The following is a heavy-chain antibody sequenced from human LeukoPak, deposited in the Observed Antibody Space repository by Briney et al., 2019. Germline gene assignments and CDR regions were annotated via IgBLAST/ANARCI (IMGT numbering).Heavy chain of an antibody. Sequence: GASVKVSCKASGCTFTNYYMHWVRQAPGQGLEWMGIINPSGGSTTYAQKFQGRVTMTRDTSTSTVYMELSSLRSEDTAVYYCARANYYASGNTYYYYGMDVWGQGTTVTVSS. CDR2: INPSGGST. CDR1: GCTFTNYY. D-gene: IGHD3-10*01. J-gene: IGHJ6*02. CDR3: ARANYYASGNTYYYYGMDV. V-gene: IGHV1-46*01.